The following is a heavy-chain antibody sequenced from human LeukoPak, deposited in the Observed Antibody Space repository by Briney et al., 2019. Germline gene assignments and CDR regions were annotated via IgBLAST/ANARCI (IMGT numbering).Heavy chain of an antibody. CDR2: IYYSGST. V-gene: IGHV4-39*01. J-gene: IGHJ4*02. D-gene: IGHD3-22*01. CDR3: ARLQYYYDSNGYYSLYYFDY. CDR1: GDSISSSSYY. Sequence: SQTLSLTCTVSGDSISSSSYYWGWIRQPPGKGLEWIGNIYYSGSTYYNPSLRSRLTISLDTSKNQFSLTLSSVTAADTAVYYCARLQYYYDSNGYYSLYYFDYWGQGTVVTVSS.